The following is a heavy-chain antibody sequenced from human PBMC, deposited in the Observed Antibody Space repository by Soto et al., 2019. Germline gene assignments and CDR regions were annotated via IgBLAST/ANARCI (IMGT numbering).Heavy chain of an antibody. D-gene: IGHD2-2*01. CDR3: ARGTPVLNYGMDV. Sequence: EASVKVSCKASGYTFTGYYMHWVRQAPGQGLEWMGWINPNSGGTNYAQKFQGWVTMTRDTSISTAYMELSRLRSDDTAVYYCARGTPVLNYGMDVWGQGTTVTVSS. V-gene: IGHV1-2*04. J-gene: IGHJ6*02. CDR1: GYTFTGYY. CDR2: INPNSGGT.